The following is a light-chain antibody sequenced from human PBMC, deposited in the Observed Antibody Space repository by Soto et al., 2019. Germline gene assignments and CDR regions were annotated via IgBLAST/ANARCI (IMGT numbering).Light chain of an antibody. V-gene: IGLV2-23*01. Sequence: QSALTQPASVSGSPGQSITISCTGTSSDVGRYNSVSWYQQHPGKAPKLMIYEDSKRPSGVSNRFSGSKSGNTASLTISGLQAEDEADYYCCSYAGSSSFYVFGSGTKVTVL. J-gene: IGLJ1*01. CDR3: CSYAGSSSFYV. CDR1: SSDVGRYNS. CDR2: EDS.